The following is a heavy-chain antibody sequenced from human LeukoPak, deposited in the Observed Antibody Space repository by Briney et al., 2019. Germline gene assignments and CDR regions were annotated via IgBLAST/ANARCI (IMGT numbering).Heavy chain of an antibody. CDR2: ISGSGGST. V-gene: IGHV3-23*01. Sequence: GGSLRLSCAASGFTFSRHAMSWVRQAPGKGLEWVSAISGSGGSTYYADSVKGRFTISRDNSKNTLYLQMNSLRAEDTAVYYCASVAVWGSYDGTPDYWGQGTLVTVSS. CDR1: GFTFSRHA. J-gene: IGHJ4*02. CDR3: ASVAVWGSYDGTPDY. D-gene: IGHD3-16*01.